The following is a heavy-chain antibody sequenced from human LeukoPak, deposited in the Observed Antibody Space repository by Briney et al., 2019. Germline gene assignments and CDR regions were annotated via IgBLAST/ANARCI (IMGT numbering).Heavy chain of an antibody. CDR2: INHSGST. J-gene: IGHJ6*03. CDR1: GGSISSSSFF. V-gene: IGHV4-39*07. D-gene: IGHD3-9*01. CDR3: ARGKYDILTGYYMVSQNYYYYYYMDV. Sequence: SETLSLTCTVSGGSISSSSFFWGWVRQPPGKGLEWIGEINHSGSTNYNPSLKSRVTISVDTSKNQFSLKLSSVTAADTAVYYCARGKYDILTGYYMVSQNYYYYYYMDVWGKGTTVTVSS.